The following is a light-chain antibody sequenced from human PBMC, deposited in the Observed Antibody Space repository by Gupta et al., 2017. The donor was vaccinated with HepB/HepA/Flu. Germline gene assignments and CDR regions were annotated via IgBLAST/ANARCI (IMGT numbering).Light chain of an antibody. J-gene: IGKJ4*01. V-gene: IGKV3-11*01. CDR1: QSVNNY. CDR2: DAS. Sequence: EIELTQSPATLSLSPGEGATLSCWASQSVNNYLAWYQQKPGQAPRLLIYDASNRATGIPPRFSGSGSGTYFTLTINNLEPDDSAIYYCQQRSSGGDLTFGGGTKVEIK. CDR3: QQRSSGGDLT.